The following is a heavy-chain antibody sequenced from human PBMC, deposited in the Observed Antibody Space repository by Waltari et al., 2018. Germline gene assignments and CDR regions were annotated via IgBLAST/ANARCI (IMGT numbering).Heavy chain of an antibody. J-gene: IGHJ4*02. CDR2: IKHDASES. Sequence: EVQLVESGGGLVQPGGSLRLSCAASGFTFSNSWMDWVRQAPGKGLEWVANIKHDASESHYVDSVKGRFTISRDNAQNLLYLQMNSLRAGDTAVYYCSVSLNYWDQGTLVTVSS. CDR1: GFTFSNSW. CDR3: SVSLNY. V-gene: IGHV3-7*01.